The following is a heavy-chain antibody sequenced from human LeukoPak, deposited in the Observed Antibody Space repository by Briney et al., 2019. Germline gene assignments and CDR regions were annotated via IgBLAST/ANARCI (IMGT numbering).Heavy chain of an antibody. J-gene: IGHJ5*02. CDR3: PRDVRGAYSSSWRNWFDP. CDR1: GAAFSIHA. V-gene: IGHV1-69*04. D-gene: IGHD6-13*01. CDR2: IITSLSTA. Sequence: ASVKLCFKSSGAAFSIHAISWVREGPGQGLGLMGRIITSLSTANYAQDFQGTVTITANKSTSTAYMELSSLRSEDKAVYYCPRDVRGAYSSSWRNWFDPWGQGTLVTVSS.